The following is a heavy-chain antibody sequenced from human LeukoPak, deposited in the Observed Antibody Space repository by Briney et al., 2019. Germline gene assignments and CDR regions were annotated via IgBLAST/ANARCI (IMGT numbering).Heavy chain of an antibody. CDR1: GYTFTSYY. CDR3: ARAQADPHDSSGYYHLCY. V-gene: IGHV1-46*01. J-gene: IGHJ4*02. CDR2: INPSGGST. Sequence: ASVKVSCKASGYTFTSYYMHWVRQAPGQGLEWMGIINPSGGSTSYAQKFQGRVTMTRDTSTSTVYMELSSLRSEDTAVYYCARAQADPHDSSGYYHLCYWGQGTLVTVSS. D-gene: IGHD3-22*01.